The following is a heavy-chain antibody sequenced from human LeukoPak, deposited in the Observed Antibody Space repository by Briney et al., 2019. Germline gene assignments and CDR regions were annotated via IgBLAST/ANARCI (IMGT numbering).Heavy chain of an antibody. CDR3: ARAGGGSYYYYYYYMDV. D-gene: IGHD5-24*01. Sequence: GGSLRLSCAASGFTFSSYAMHWVRQAPGKGLEWVAVISYDGSNKYYADSVKGRFTISRDNSKNTLYLQMNSLRAEDTAVYYCARAGGGSYYYYYYYMDVWGKGTTVTVSS. V-gene: IGHV3-30*04. CDR2: ISYDGSNK. J-gene: IGHJ6*03. CDR1: GFTFSSYA.